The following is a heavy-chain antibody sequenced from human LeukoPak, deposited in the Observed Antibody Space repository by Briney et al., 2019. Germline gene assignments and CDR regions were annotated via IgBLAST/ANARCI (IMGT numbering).Heavy chain of an antibody. V-gene: IGHV4-34*01. CDR2: INHSGST. D-gene: IGHD3-3*01. CDR3: AKDRTYYDFWSGPDDAFDI. CDR1: GGSFSGYY. Sequence: PSETLSLTCAVYGGSFSGYYWSWIRQPPGKGLEWIGEINHSGSTNYNPSLKSRVTISVDTSKNQFSLKLSSVTAADTAVYYCAKDRTYYDFWSGPDDAFDIWGQGTMVTVSS. J-gene: IGHJ3*02.